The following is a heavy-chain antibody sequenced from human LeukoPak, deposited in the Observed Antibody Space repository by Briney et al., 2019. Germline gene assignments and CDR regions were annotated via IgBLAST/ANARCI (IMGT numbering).Heavy chain of an antibody. CDR3: ARARGRLRWFDP. V-gene: IGHV4-34*01. CDR2: INHSGST. Sequence: PSETLSLTCAVYGGSFSGYYWSWIRQPPGKGLEWIGEINHSGSTNYNPSLKSRVTISVDTSKNQFSLKLSSATAADTAVYYCARARGRLRWFDPWGQGTLVTVSS. J-gene: IGHJ5*02. CDR1: GGSFSGYY. D-gene: IGHD2-21*02.